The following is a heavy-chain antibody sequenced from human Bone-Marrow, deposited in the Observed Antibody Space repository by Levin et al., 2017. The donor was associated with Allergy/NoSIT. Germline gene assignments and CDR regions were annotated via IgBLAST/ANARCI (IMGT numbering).Heavy chain of an antibody. V-gene: IGHV3-48*02. CDR3: ASSKGPLDY. Sequence: GESLKISCAASGFTFSIYSLNWVRQAPGNGLEWISYITGSGGSIQYADSVKGRFTISRDNAKNSLYLQMNSLRDEDTAVYYCASSKGPLDYWGQGTLVTVSS. CDR1: GFTFSIYS. D-gene: IGHD4-11*01. J-gene: IGHJ4*02. CDR2: ITGSGGSI.